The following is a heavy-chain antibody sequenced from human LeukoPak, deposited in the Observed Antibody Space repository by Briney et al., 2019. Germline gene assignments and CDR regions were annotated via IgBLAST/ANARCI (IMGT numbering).Heavy chain of an antibody. CDR1: GGSISSSSYY. CDR2: IYYSGST. J-gene: IGHJ6*03. V-gene: IGHV4-39*01. D-gene: IGHD1-26*01. CDR3: ARXFXVRXWVGYYYYYMDV. Sequence: SETLSLTCTVSGGSISSSSYYWGWIRRPPGKGLGWIGSIYYSGSTYYNPSLKSRATISVNTSKNQFSLKLSSVTAADTAVYYCARXFXVRXWVGYYYYYMDVWGKGTTVTVSS.